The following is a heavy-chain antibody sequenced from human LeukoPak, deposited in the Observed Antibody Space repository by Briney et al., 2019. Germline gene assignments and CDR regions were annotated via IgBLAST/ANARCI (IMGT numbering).Heavy chain of an antibody. V-gene: IGHV4-4*07. CDR1: GGSISSYY. CDR3: ARDGNYDFWSGYSPAGYYYYGMDV. Sequence: SETLSLTCTVSGGSISSYYWSWIRQPAGKGLEWIGRIYTSGSTNYNPSLKSRVTMSVDTSKNQSSLKLSSVTAADTAVYYCARDGNYDFWSGYSPAGYYYYGMDVWGQGTTVTVSS. CDR2: IYTSGST. J-gene: IGHJ6*02. D-gene: IGHD3-3*01.